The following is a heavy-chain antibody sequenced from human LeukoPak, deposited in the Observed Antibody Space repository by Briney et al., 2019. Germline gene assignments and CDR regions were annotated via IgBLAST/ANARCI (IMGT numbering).Heavy chain of an antibody. D-gene: IGHD6-13*01. CDR1: GGSFSGYY. J-gene: IGHJ2*01. CDR2: INHSGST. Sequence: SETLSLTCAVYGGSFSGYYWSWIRQPPGKGLEWIGEINHSGSTNYNPSLKSRVTISVDTSKNQFSLKLSSVTAADTAVYYCARESPMYSVAAGISDWYFDLWGRGTLVTVSS. V-gene: IGHV4-34*01. CDR3: ARESPMYSVAAGISDWYFDL.